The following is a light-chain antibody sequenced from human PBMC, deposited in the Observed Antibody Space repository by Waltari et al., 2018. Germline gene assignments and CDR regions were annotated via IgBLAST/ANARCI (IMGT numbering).Light chain of an antibody. CDR3: QQYNNWPPLT. CDR2: DAS. CDR1: QSVSSN. Sequence: EIVMTQTPATLSVSPGERATLSCRARQSVSSNLAWYQQKPGQAPRLLIYDASTRDTGIPDRFSGSGSGTEFTLTISSLQAEDFAFYYCQQYNNWPPLTFGGGTKVEIK. J-gene: IGKJ4*01. V-gene: IGKV3-15*01.